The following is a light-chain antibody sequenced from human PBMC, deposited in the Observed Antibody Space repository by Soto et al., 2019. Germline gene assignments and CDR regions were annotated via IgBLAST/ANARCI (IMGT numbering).Light chain of an antibody. V-gene: IGKV1-5*03. CDR2: KAS. Sequence: DIQMTQSPSTLSASVGDRVTITCRASQSISSWLAWYQQKPGKAPKLLIYKASSLESGVPSRFSGSGSGTEFTLTISSLHPDDFATYYCQQYNSWSWTFGQGTKVEIK. CDR3: QQYNSWSWT. CDR1: QSISSW. J-gene: IGKJ1*01.